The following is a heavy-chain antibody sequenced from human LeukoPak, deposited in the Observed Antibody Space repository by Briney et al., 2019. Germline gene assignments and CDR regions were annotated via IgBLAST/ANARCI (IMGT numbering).Heavy chain of an antibody. CDR3: ARSARRGAFDI. CDR2: IGTAGDT. J-gene: IGHJ3*02. CDR1: GFTFSSYD. D-gene: IGHD5-18*01. V-gene: IGHV3-13*01. Sequence: GGSLRLSCAASGFTFSSYDMHWVRQATGKGLEWVSAIGTAGDTYYPGSVKGRFTISRENAKNSLYLQMNSLSAGDTAVYHCARSARRGAFDIWGQGTMVTVSS.